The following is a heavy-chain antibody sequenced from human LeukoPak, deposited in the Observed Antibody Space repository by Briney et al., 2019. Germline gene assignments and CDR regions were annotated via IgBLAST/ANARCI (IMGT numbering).Heavy chain of an antibody. CDR3: ARLWFGERPPGV. CDR2: IHYRGNT. CDR1: GGSIRSSYYY. J-gene: IGHJ6*02. Sequence: SSETLSLTCTVSGGSIRSSYYYWGWIRQPPGKGLEWIGSIHYRGNTYYNPSLKSRVTISVDTSKNHISLKLSSVTAADTAVYYCARLWFGERPPGVWGQGTTVTVSS. V-gene: IGHV4-39*02. D-gene: IGHD3-10*01.